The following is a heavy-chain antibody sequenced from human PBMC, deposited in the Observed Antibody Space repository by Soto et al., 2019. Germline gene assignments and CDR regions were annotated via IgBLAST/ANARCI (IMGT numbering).Heavy chain of an antibody. D-gene: IGHD3-22*01. CDR1: GGSFSGYY. CDR3: ARGGSSGYYYRRPFDY. V-gene: IGHV4-34*01. J-gene: IGHJ4*02. CDR2: INHSGST. Sequence: PSETLSLTCAVYGGSFSGYYWGWIRQPPGKGLEWIGEINHSGSTNYNPSLKSRVTISVDTSKNQFSLKLSSVTAADTAVYYCARGGSSGYYYRRPFDYWGQGTLVTVSS.